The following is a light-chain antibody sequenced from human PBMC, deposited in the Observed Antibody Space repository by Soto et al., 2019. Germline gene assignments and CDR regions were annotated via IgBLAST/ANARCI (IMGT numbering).Light chain of an antibody. CDR2: AAT. J-gene: IGKJ1*01. Sequence: EVVLTKSPGTLSLSPGERATLSCRASQSVADSYLAWYQQKPGWAPRLLFYAATRRATGIPDRFSVSGSGTDFTLTISTLEPDDFAVNYCHHFDSSPVTFGQGTKVE. CDR1: QSVADSY. CDR3: HHFDSSPVT. V-gene: IGKV3-20*01.